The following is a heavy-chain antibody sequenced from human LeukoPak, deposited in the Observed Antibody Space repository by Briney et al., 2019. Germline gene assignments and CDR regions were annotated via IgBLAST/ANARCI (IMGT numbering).Heavy chain of an antibody. CDR1: GGSFSGYY. V-gene: IGHV4-34*01. D-gene: IGHD2-21*02. CDR3: ARVTRDDAFDI. CDR2: INHSGST. Sequence: PSETLSLTCAVYGGSFSGYYWSWIRQPPGKGLEWIGEINHSGSTNYNPSLKSRVTISVDTSKNQFSLKLTSVTAAHTAVYYCARVTRDDAFDIWGQGTMVTVSS. J-gene: IGHJ3*02.